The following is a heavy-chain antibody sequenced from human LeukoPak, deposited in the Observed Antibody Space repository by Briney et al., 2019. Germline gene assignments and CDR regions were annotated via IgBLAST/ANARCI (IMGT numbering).Heavy chain of an antibody. J-gene: IGHJ4*02. V-gene: IGHV3-21*01. CDR1: GFTFSSYG. Sequence: GGSLRLSCAASGFTFSSYGMNWVRQAPGKGLEWVSSISSSSSYIYYADSVKGRFTISRDNAKNSLYLQMNSLRAEDTAVYYCARDRGQQLRTTFDYWGQGTLVTVSS. D-gene: IGHD6-13*01. CDR3: ARDRGQQLRTTFDY. CDR2: ISSSSSYI.